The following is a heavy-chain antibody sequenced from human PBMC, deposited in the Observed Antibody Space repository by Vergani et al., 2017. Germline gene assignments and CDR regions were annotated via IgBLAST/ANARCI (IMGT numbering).Heavy chain of an antibody. V-gene: IGHV1-69-2*01. Sequence: VQLVQSGAEVKKPGATMKISCKVSGYTFTDHYMHWVKQAPGKGLEWMGLVDPEDGETIYAEKFKGRVTIAADTSTDTAHLELSSLRSEDTAVYYCATPQTVTTGGREVWGQGTMVIVSS. D-gene: IGHD4-17*01. CDR3: ATPQTVTTGGREV. J-gene: IGHJ6*02. CDR2: VDPEDGET. CDR1: GYTFTDHY.